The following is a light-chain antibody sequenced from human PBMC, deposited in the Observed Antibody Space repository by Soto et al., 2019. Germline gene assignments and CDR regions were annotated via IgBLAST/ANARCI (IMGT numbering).Light chain of an antibody. Sequence: QSALTQPASVSGSPGQSITISCTGASSDVGSYNLVSWYQQHPGKAPKLMIYEVSKRPSGVSNRFSGSKSGNTASLTISGLQAEDEADYYCCSYAGRITYVFGTGTKVTVL. CDR3: CSYAGRITYV. CDR1: SSDVGSYNL. J-gene: IGLJ1*01. V-gene: IGLV2-23*02. CDR2: EVS.